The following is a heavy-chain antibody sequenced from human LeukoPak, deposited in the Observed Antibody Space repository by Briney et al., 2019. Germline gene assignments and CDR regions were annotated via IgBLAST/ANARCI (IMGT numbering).Heavy chain of an antibody. J-gene: IGHJ5*02. CDR3: ARARRWNAAVEGWWFDP. V-gene: IGHV4-39*07. CDR1: GGSISSSNYY. Sequence: SETLSLTCTVSGGSISSSNYYWGWIRQPPGKGLEWIGYIFNSRSTYYNPSLKSRVTILVDTSKNQFSLKLSSVTAADTAVYYCARARRWNAAVEGWWFDPWGQGTLVTVSS. CDR2: IFNSRST. D-gene: IGHD1-1*01.